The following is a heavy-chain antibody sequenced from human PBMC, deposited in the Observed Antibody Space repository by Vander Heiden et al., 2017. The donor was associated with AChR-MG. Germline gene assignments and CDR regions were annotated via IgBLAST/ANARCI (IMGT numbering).Heavy chain of an antibody. CDR2: IYQSGST. J-gene: IGHJ3*02. CDR1: EDPLRNNNW. Sequence: QVQLRESGPGLVKPSGTLSLTCVVPEDPLRNNNWWSWVRQPPGKGLEWIGEIYQSGSTNYNPSLKSRVTISVDRSKNELSLKLSFVTAADTAVYYCAGGYSGYDYDEFDMWGQGTKVTVSA. D-gene: IGHD5-12*01. V-gene: IGHV4-4*02. CDR3: AGGYSGYDYDEFDM.